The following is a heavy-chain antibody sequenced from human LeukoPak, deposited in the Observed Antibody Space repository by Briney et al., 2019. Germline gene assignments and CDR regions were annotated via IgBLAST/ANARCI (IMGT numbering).Heavy chain of an antibody. CDR1: GYTFTGYY. CDR2: INPNSGGT. Sequence: ASVKVSCKASGYTFTGYYMHWVRQAPGQGLEWMGWINPNSGGTNYAQKFQGRVTMTRDTSISTAYMELSRLRSDDTAVYYCARVVSLIVVVPAAFGLDPWVLGTLVTVSS. V-gene: IGHV1-2*02. D-gene: IGHD2-2*01. J-gene: IGHJ5*02. CDR3: ARVVSLIVVVPAAFGLDP.